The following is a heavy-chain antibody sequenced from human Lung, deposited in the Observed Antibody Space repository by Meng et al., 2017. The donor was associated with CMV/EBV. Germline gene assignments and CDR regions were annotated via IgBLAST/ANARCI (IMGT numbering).Heavy chain of an antibody. CDR1: GYDFSKYW. J-gene: IGHJ4*02. CDR2: IYPEDSDT. V-gene: IGHV5-51*01. CDR3: ARSGHPRSLLDY. Sequence: XVSXKGSGYDFSKYWIGWVRQMPGTGLEWMGIIYPEDSDTRYSPSLRGQVTISVNKSISTAYLQWSSLKASDTAMYVCARSGHPRSLLDYWGQGTLVTVSS.